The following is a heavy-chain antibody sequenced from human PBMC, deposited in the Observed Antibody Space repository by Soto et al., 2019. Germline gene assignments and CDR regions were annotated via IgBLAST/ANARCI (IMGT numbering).Heavy chain of an antibody. CDR2: ISYDGSNK. D-gene: IGHD2-2*01. CDR1: GFTFSSYG. CDR3: AKDLIGYCSSTSCYGLYFDY. J-gene: IGHJ4*02. V-gene: IGHV3-30*18. Sequence: GGSLRLSCAASGFTFSSYGMHWVRQAPGKGLEWVAVISYDGSNKYYADSVKGRFTISRDNSKNTLYLQMNSLRAEDTAVYYCAKDLIGYCSSTSCYGLYFDYWGQGTLVTVSS.